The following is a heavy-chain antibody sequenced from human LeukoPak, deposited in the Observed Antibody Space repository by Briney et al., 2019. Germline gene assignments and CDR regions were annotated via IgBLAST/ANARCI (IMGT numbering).Heavy chain of an antibody. CDR1: GGSISSDAYS. J-gene: IGHJ4*02. Sequence: SQTLSLTCVVSGGSISSDAYSWSWIRQPPGKGLEWIDYIFHSGSTFYNPSLQSRVTMSVDRSKNQFSLNLSSVTAADTAVYYCARSVYCSGGNCYFDYWGQGTLVTVSS. V-gene: IGHV4-30-2*01. CDR3: ARSVYCSGGNCYFDY. D-gene: IGHD2-15*01. CDR2: IFHSGST.